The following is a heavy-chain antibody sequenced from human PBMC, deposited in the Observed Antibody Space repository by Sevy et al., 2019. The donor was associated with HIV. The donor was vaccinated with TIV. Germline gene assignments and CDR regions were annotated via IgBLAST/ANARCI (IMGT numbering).Heavy chain of an antibody. CDR2: ISSSSSTI. CDR3: ARGPEDYGDPFDY. D-gene: IGHD4-17*01. Sequence: GGSLRLSCAASGFTFSSYSMNWVRQAPGKGLEWVSYISSSSSTIYYADSVKGRFTISRDNPKNSLYLQMNSLRDEDTAVYYCARGPEDYGDPFDYWGQGTLVTVSS. J-gene: IGHJ4*02. V-gene: IGHV3-48*02. CDR1: GFTFSSYS.